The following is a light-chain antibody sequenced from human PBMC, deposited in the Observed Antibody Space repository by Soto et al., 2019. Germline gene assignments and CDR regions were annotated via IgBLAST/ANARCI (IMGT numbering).Light chain of an antibody. CDR2: AAS. CDR1: QGISSY. V-gene: IGKV1-6*01. Sequence: IQLTPSPSFLSASVVDRVTITCRASQGISSYLAWYQQKPGKAPKLLISAASSLQSGVPSRFSGSGSGTDFTLTISSLQPEDFATYYCLQDYNYPRTFGQGTKVDIK. CDR3: LQDYNYPRT. J-gene: IGKJ1*01.